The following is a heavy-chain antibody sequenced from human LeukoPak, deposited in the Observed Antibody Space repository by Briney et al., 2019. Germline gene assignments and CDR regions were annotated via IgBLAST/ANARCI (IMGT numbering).Heavy chain of an antibody. V-gene: IGHV3-7*01. CDR1: GFTFSSYW. D-gene: IGHD3-10*01. J-gene: IGHJ5*02. CDR2: IKQDGSER. Sequence: GGSLRLSCAASGFTFSSYWMSWVRQAPGKGLGWVANIKQDGSERYYVDSVKGRFTISRDNAKNSLYLQMNSLRAEDSAVYYCATVWFGDYWFNPWGQGALVTVSS. CDR3: ATVWFGDYWFNP.